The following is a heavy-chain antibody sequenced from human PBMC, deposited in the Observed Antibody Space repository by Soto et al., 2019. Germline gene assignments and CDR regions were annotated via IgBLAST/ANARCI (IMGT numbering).Heavy chain of an antibody. CDR3: AREGGDGIDY. D-gene: IGHD3-16*01. CDR1: GYTFTGYY. V-gene: IGHV1-2*02. J-gene: IGHJ4*02. CDR2: INPNSGGT. Sequence: GASVKVSCKASGYTFTGYYMHWVRQAPGQGLEWMGWINPNSGGTNYAQKFQGRVTMTRDTSKNQFSLKLTSVTAADTAVYYCAREGGDGIDYWGQGTLVTVSS.